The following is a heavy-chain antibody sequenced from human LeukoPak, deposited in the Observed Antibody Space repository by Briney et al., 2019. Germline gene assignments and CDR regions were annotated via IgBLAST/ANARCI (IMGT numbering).Heavy chain of an antibody. CDR2: IYHSGST. Sequence: PSETLSLTCTVSGGSISSGDYYWSWIRQPPGKGLEWIGYIYHSGSTYYNPSLKSRVTISVDTSKNQFSLKLSSVTAADTAVYYCARAKQDYDFWSGYHNPFDYWGQGTLVTVSS. V-gene: IGHV4-30-4*01. J-gene: IGHJ4*02. CDR3: ARAKQDYDFWSGYHNPFDY. CDR1: GGSISSGDYY. D-gene: IGHD3-3*01.